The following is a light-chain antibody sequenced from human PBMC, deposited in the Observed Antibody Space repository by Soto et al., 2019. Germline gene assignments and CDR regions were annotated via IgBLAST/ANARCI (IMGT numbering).Light chain of an antibody. Sequence: DIQMTQSPSSLSASVGDRVTITCRANQSISTYLNWYQQRPGKAPKLLIYGAYRLQSGVPSRFSGSGSGTEFTLTISSLQPEDFATYYCQQSYNTPPITFAQGTRLEIK. J-gene: IGKJ5*01. CDR2: GAY. CDR1: QSISTY. CDR3: QQSYNTPPIT. V-gene: IGKV1-39*01.